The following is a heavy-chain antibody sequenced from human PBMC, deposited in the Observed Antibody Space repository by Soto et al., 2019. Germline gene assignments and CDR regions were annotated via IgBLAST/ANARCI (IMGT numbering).Heavy chain of an antibody. J-gene: IGHJ3*02. Sequence: SETLSLTCTVSGGSIRSYCWTWIRQPPGEGLEWIGGICNSGTTNFNPSLKSRVAISIDTPKNQFSLKMSSVTAADTALYYCARVERGTATTVVDAFDIWGPGTMVTVSS. CDR2: ICNSGTT. V-gene: IGHV4-59*03. D-gene: IGHD1-1*01. CDR3: ARVERGTATTVVDAFDI. CDR1: GGSIRSYC.